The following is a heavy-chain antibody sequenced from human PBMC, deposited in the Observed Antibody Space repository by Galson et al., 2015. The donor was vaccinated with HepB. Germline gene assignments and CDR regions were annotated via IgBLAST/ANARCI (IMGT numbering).Heavy chain of an antibody. Sequence: SLRLSCAASGFTFSSYSMYWVRQAPGKGLEWVSYISSSSSTIYYADSVKGRFTISRDNAKNSLYLQMNSLRAEDTAVYYCARVGYSSGWYRVDAFDIWGQGTMVTVSS. J-gene: IGHJ3*02. D-gene: IGHD6-19*01. CDR2: ISSSSSTI. V-gene: IGHV3-48*04. CDR3: ARVGYSSGWYRVDAFDI. CDR1: GFTFSSYS.